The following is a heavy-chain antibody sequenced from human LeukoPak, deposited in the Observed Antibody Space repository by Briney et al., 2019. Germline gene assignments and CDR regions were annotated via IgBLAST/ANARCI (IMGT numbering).Heavy chain of an antibody. D-gene: IGHD2-2*01. CDR1: GYTFTSYG. CDR3: ARDIVVVPGRGYFDY. Sequence: GASVKVSCKASGYTFTSYGISWVRQAPGQGLEWMGWISAYNGNTNYAQKLQGRVTMTTDTSTSTAYMELSRLRSDDTAVYYCARDIVVVPGRGYFDYWGQGTLVTVSS. V-gene: IGHV1-18*01. J-gene: IGHJ4*02. CDR2: ISAYNGNT.